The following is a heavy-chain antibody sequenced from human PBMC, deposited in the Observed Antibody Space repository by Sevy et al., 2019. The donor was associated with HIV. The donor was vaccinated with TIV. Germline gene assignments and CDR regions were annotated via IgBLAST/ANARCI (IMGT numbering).Heavy chain of an antibody. CDR2: FDPEDGET. CDR3: AITKDYYDSSGCPFDY. V-gene: IGHV1-24*01. Sequence: ASVKVSYKVSGYTLSQVSMHWVRQVPGKGLEWMGSFDPEDGETIYAQKFQGRLTMTEDTSTDTAYMELSSLKSEDTAVFYCAITKDYYDSSGCPFDYWGQGTLVTVSS. CDR1: GYTLSQVS. J-gene: IGHJ4*02. D-gene: IGHD3-22*01.